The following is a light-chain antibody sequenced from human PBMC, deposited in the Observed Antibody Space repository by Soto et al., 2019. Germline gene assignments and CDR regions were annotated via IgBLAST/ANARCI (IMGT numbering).Light chain of an antibody. CDR1: QSVRSNY. Sequence: EIVLTQSPDTLSLSPGERATLSCRASQSVRSNYLAWYQQKPGQAPRFLIYDASSRATGIPDRFSGSGSGTDFTLTISSLEPEDIAIYYCQVRDVWPSFGQGTKVDIK. CDR3: QVRDVWPS. J-gene: IGKJ1*01. CDR2: DAS. V-gene: IGKV3D-20*02.